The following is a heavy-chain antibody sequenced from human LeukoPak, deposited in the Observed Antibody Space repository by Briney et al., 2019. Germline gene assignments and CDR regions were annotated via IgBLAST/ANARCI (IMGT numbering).Heavy chain of an antibody. CDR3: ARVVVRRGYYYYYGMDV. Sequence: ASVKVSCKASGYTFTGYYMHWVRQAPGQGVEWMGWINPNSGGTNYAQKFQGRVTMTRDTSISTAYMELSRLRSDDTAVYYCARVVVRRGYYYYYGMDVWGQGTTVTVSS. CDR1: GYTFTGYY. V-gene: IGHV1-2*02. CDR2: INPNSGGT. D-gene: IGHD3-22*01. J-gene: IGHJ6*02.